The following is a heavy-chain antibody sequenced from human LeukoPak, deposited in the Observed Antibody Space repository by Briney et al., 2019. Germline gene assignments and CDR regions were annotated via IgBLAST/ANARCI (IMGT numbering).Heavy chain of an antibody. J-gene: IGHJ4*02. CDR3: ARSLWFGELFNSYYFDY. CDR1: GYTFTSYD. D-gene: IGHD3-10*01. V-gene: IGHV1-8*03. Sequence: ASVKVSCKASGYTFTSYDINWVRQATGQGLEWMGWMNPNSGNTGYAQKFQGRVTITRNTSISTAYMELSSLRSEDTAVYYCARSLWFGELFNSYYFDYWGQGTLVTVSS. CDR2: MNPNSGNT.